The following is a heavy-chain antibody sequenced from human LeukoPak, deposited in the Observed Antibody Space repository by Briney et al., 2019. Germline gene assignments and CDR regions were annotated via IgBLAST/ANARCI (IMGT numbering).Heavy chain of an antibody. CDR2: IYYSGST. D-gene: IGHD3-22*01. Sequence: PSETLSLTCTVSGGSISGSSYYWSWIRQPPGKGLEWIGYIYYSGSTYYNPSLKSRVTISVDTSKNQFSLKLSSVTAADTAVYYCARDSSASFYDSSGYYDYWGQGTLVTVSS. CDR3: ARDSSASFYDSSGYYDY. CDR1: GGSISGSSYY. V-gene: IGHV4-30-4*01. J-gene: IGHJ4*02.